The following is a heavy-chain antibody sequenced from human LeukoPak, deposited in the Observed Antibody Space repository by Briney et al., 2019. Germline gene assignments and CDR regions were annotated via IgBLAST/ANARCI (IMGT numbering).Heavy chain of an antibody. CDR1: GGSISMYY. CDR3: ARGRVSSSTWYSTYYYFFYMDF. J-gene: IGHJ6*03. Sequence: SGTLSLTCVVSGGSISMYYWTWIRQPPGKGLEWIGYVDHTGSTKFNPSLNGRVSISRDTSNNFFSLRLRSVTAADTAVYFCARGRVSSSTWYSTYYYFFYMDFWGKGTTVTVSS. CDR2: VDHTGST. D-gene: IGHD4-11*01. V-gene: IGHV4-59*01.